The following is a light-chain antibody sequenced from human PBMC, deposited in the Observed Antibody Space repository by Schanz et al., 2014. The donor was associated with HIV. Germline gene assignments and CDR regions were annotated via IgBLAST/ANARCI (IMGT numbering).Light chain of an antibody. CDR2: AAS. CDR3: QQYSTYPYT. V-gene: IGKV1-39*01. J-gene: IGKJ2*01. CDR1: QSISNS. Sequence: IQMTQSPSSLSASVGDTVTITCRASQSISNSLNWYQQKPGQAPKLLIYAASSLQSGVPSRFSGSGSGTEFTLTISNLEPDDFAIYYCQQYSTYPYTFGQGTKLDIQ.